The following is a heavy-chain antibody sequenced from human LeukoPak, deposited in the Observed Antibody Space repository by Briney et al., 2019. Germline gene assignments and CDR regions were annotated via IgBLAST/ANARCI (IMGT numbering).Heavy chain of an antibody. CDR1: GFIFSNYD. V-gene: IGHV3-33*01. Sequence: GGSLRLYCAASGFIFSNYDVHWVRQAPGKGLEWVAVIWYDGSDKHYADSVQGRFTISRDNSKNSLYLQMNSLRAEDTALYYCARRVQYYFDYWGQGTLVTVSS. CDR2: IWYDGSDK. CDR3: ARRVQYYFDY. J-gene: IGHJ4*02.